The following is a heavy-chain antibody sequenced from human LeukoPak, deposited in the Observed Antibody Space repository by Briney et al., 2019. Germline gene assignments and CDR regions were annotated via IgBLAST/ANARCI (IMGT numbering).Heavy chain of an antibody. CDR1: GXTFRSYD. Sequence: GGSLRLSCAASGXTFRSYDMHWVRQATGKGLEWVSAIGTGGDTYYADSVKGRFTISREDANNSLYLQMNSLRAGDTAVYYCAREREGAADGMDVWGQGITVTVSS. V-gene: IGHV3-13*04. CDR3: AREREGAADGMDV. CDR2: IGTGGDT. D-gene: IGHD6-13*01. J-gene: IGHJ6*02.